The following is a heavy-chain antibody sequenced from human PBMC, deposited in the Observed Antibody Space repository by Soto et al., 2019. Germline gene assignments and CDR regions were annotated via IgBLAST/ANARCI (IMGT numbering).Heavy chain of an antibody. D-gene: IGHD1-26*01. J-gene: IGHJ6*02. CDR3: GGDAPREGYGMDV. Sequence: EVQLVESGGGLVQPGGSLRLSCAASGFTVSSNYMSWVRQAPGKGLEWVSVIYSGGSTYYADSVKGRFTISRDNSKNPLYLKRTGLRAEDPAVYYWGGDAPREGYGMDVGGQGPTVTVS. CDR1: GFTVSSNY. V-gene: IGHV3-66*01. CDR2: IYSGGST.